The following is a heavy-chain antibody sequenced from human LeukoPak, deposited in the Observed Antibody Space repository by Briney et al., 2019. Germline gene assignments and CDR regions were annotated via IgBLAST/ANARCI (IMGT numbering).Heavy chain of an antibody. CDR2: MDFSGSA. CDR1: GVSITSSTYF. Sequence: SETLSLTCSVSGVSITSSTYFWSWIRQPAGKALEWIGRMDFSGSANYNPSLRSRVTLSLDTSKNQFSLKLSSVTAADTAVYYCARYSGTGYGMYYFDYWGQGTLVTVSS. CDR3: ARYSGTGYGMYYFDY. V-gene: IGHV4-61*02. J-gene: IGHJ4*02. D-gene: IGHD1-1*01.